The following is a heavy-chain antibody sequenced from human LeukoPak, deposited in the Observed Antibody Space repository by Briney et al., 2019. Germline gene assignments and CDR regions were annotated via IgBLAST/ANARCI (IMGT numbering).Heavy chain of an antibody. CDR3: ARRRYCSNTSCYAGAFDI. CDR2: IYPGDSDT. Sequence: GESLKISCKGFGYSFTSYWVAWVRQMPGKGLEWMGIIYPGDSDTRYSSSFQGQVTISADKSITTAYLQWSSLKASDTAMYYCARRRYCSNTSCYAGAFDIWGQGTMVTVSS. V-gene: IGHV5-51*01. CDR1: GYSFTSYW. D-gene: IGHD2-2*01. J-gene: IGHJ3*02.